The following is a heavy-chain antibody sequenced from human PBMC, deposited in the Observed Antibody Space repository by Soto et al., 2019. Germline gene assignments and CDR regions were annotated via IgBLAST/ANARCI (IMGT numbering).Heavy chain of an antibody. J-gene: IGHJ4*02. Sequence: SETLSLTCAAYGGSFSGYYWSWIRQPPGKGLEWIGEINHSGSTNYNPSLKSRVTISVDTSKNQFSLKLSSVTAADTAVYYCARGPMNGHGYWGQGTLVTVSS. CDR2: INHSGST. CDR1: GGSFSGYY. CDR3: ARGPMNGHGY. V-gene: IGHV4-34*01. D-gene: IGHD1-1*01.